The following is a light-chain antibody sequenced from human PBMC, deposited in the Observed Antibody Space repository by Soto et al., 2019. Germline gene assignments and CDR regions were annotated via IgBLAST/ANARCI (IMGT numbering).Light chain of an antibody. V-gene: IGLV2-14*01. Sequence: QSVLTQPASVSGSPGQSITISCTGTSSDVGGFNYVSWYQQHPGKAPKLMIYEVNNRPSGVSSRFSGSKSGNTASLTISGLQAEDEADYYCSSYTSASTLVFGTVTKLTVL. CDR3: SSYTSASTLV. CDR2: EVN. J-gene: IGLJ1*01. CDR1: SSDVGGFNY.